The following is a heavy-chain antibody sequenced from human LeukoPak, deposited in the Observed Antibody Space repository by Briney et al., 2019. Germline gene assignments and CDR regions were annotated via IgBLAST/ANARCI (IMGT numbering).Heavy chain of an antibody. CDR3: ALRQLFYYFDY. CDR2: ISSTGVYI. D-gene: IGHD3-16*01. Sequence: GGSLRLSCAASGFTFSRYAMNWVRQAPGKGLEWVSSISSTGVYIDYADSVKGRFTISRDNAKNSLFLQMNSLRAEDTAVYYCALRQLFYYFDYWGQGTLVTVSS. V-gene: IGHV3-21*01. J-gene: IGHJ4*02. CDR1: GFTFSRYA.